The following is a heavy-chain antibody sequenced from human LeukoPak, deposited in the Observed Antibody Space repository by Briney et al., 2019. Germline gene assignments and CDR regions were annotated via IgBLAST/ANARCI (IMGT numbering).Heavy chain of an antibody. Sequence: PSETLSLTCTVSGYSISSGYYWGWIRQPPGKGLEWIGSIYHSGSTYYNPSLMSRVTISVDTSKNQFSLKLSSVTAADTAVYYCARDPPAARPLWGQGTLVTVSS. D-gene: IGHD6-25*01. V-gene: IGHV4-38-2*02. J-gene: IGHJ4*02. CDR3: ARDPPAARPL. CDR1: GYSISSGYY. CDR2: IYHSGST.